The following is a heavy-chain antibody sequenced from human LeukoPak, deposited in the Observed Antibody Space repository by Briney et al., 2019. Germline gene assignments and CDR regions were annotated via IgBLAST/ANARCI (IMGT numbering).Heavy chain of an antibody. CDR2: IYTSGST. Sequence: PSETLSLTCTVSGGSIISYYWSWIRQPAGKGLEWIGRIYTSGSTNYNPSLQSRVTMSIDTSKNQFSIKLSSVTAADTAVYYSARSRRDGLDYWGEGTLVTVSS. CDR1: GGSIISYY. J-gene: IGHJ4*02. CDR3: ARSRRDGLDY. D-gene: IGHD5-24*01. V-gene: IGHV4-4*07.